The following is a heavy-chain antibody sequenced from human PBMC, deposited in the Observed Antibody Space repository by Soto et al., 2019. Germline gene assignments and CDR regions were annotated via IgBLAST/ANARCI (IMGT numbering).Heavy chain of an antibody. CDR1: GFTFSSYW. CDR2: IKQDGSEK. CDR3: ARDRWVLEYFDWSPYYCGMDV. J-gene: IGHJ6*02. D-gene: IGHD3-9*01. V-gene: IGHV3-7*01. Sequence: GGSLRLSCAASGFTFSSYWMSWVRQARGKGLEWVANIKQDGSEKYYVDSVKGRFTISRDNAKNSLYLQMNSLRAEDTAVYYCARDRWVLEYFDWSPYYCGMDVWGQGTRVTVSS.